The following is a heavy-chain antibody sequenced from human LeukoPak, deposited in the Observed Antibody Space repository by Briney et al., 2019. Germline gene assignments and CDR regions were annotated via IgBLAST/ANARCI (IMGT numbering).Heavy chain of an antibody. CDR3: ATITMVRGVIITRYYYYGMDV. D-gene: IGHD3-10*01. CDR2: ISGSGDST. V-gene: IGHV3-23*01. CDR1: GFTFSSYA. Sequence: GGSLRLSCAASGFTFSSYAMSWVRQAPGKGLEWVSAISGSGDSTYYADSVKGRFTISRDNSKNTLYLQMNSLRAEDTAVYYCATITMVRGVIITRYYYYGMDVWGQGTTVTVSS. J-gene: IGHJ6*02.